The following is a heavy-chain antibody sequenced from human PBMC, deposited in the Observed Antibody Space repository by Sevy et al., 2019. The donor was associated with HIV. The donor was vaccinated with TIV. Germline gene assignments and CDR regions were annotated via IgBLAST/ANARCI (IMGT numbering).Heavy chain of an antibody. V-gene: IGHV3-15*01. D-gene: IGHD3-22*01. CDR1: GFTFSNAW. J-gene: IGHJ4*02. CDR2: IKSKTDGGTT. CDR3: TTEGYYYDSSGYLEPFDY. Sequence: GGSLRLSCAASGFTFSNAWMSWVRQAPGKGLEWVGRIKSKTDGGTTDYAAPVKGRFTIPRDDSKNTLYLQMNSLKTGETAVYYCTTEGYYYDSSGYLEPFDYWGQGTLVTVSS.